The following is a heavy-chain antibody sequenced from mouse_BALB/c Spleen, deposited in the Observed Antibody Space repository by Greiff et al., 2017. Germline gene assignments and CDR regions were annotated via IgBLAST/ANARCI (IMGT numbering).Heavy chain of an antibody. CDR1: GFNIKDTY. CDR2: IDPANGNT. J-gene: IGHJ2*01. V-gene: IGHV14-3*02. Sequence: VQLKESGAELVKPGASVKLSCTASGFNIKDTYMHWVKQRPEQGLEWIGRIDPANGNTKYDPKFQGKATITADTSSHTAYLQLSSLTSEDTAVYYCARCYVDDWGEGTTLTVAA. CDR3: ARCYVDD.